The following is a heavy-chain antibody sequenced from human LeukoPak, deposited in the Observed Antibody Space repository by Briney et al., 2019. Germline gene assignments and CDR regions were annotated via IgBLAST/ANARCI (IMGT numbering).Heavy chain of an antibody. CDR1: GGSFSGYY. D-gene: IGHD4-17*01. Sequence: PSETLSLTCAVYGGSFSGYYWSWIRQPPGKGLEWIGETNHSGSTNYNPSLKSRVTISVDTSKNQFSLKLSSVTAADTAVYYCARSGTYGDYSFDYWGQGTLVTVSS. CDR3: ARSGTYGDYSFDY. J-gene: IGHJ4*02. CDR2: TNHSGST. V-gene: IGHV4-34*01.